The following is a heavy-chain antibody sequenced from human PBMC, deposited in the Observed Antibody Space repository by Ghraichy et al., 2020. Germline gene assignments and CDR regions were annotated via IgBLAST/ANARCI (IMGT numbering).Heavy chain of an antibody. CDR1: GDSLSGYY. CDR2: VYSSGNT. Sequence: SETLSLTCSVSGDSLSGYYWNWIRQPPGRGLEWIGYVYSSGNTNYNPSLTSRVTVSIDTSKNQFSLQLTSVTAADTAMYFCARNRKQLEGFDKWVQGTLVTVSS. D-gene: IGHD1-1*01. J-gene: IGHJ4*02. CDR3: ARNRKQLEGFDK. V-gene: IGHV4-59*01.